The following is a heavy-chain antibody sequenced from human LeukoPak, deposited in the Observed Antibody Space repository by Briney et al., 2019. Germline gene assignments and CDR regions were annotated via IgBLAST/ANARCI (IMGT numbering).Heavy chain of an antibody. CDR3: ARDPIHHSGSSGEFDY. CDR2: ISAYNGNT. Sequence: ASVKVSCKASGYTFTSYGISWVRQAPGQGLEWMGWISAYNGNTNYAQKLQGRVTMTTDTSTSTAYMELRSLRSDDTAVYYCARDPIHHSGSSGEFDYWGQGTLVTVSS. CDR1: GYTFTSYG. D-gene: IGHD1-26*01. J-gene: IGHJ4*02. V-gene: IGHV1-18*01.